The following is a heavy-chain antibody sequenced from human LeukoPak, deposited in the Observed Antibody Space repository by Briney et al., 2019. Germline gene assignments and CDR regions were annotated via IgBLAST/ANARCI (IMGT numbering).Heavy chain of an antibody. V-gene: IGHV4-59*01. CDR2: IYYSGST. CDR1: GGSISSYY. J-gene: IGHJ4*02. CDR3: AGGSHYYGSGPPLDY. Sequence: PSETLSLTCTVSGGSISSYYWSWIWQPPGKGLEWIGYIYYSGSTNYNPPLKSRVTISVDTSKNQFSLKLSSVTAADTAVYYCAGGSHYYGSGPPLDYWGQGTLVTVSS. D-gene: IGHD3-10*01.